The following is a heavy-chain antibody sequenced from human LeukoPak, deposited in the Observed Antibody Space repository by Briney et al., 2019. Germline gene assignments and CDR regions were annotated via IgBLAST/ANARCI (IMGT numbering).Heavy chain of an antibody. J-gene: IGHJ6*03. CDR1: GGSISSYY. D-gene: IGHD1-14*01. CDR2: IYYSGST. V-gene: IGHV4-59*01. Sequence: PSGTLSLTCTVSGGSISSYYWSWIRQPPGKGLEWIGYIYYSGSTNYNPSLKSRVTISVDTSKNQFSLKLSSVTAADTAVYHCASNQNYYYYYMDVWGKGTTVTVSS. CDR3: ASNQNYYYYYMDV.